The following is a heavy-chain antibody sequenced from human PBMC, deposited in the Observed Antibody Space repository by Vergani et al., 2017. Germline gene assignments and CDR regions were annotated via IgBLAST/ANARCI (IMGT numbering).Heavy chain of an antibody. J-gene: IGHJ6*03. CDR2: ISYDGSNK. D-gene: IGHD3-16*01. Sequence: VQLVESGGGVVQPGRSLRLSCAASGFTFSSYAMHWVRQAPGKGLEWVAVISYDGSNKYYADSVKGRFTISRDNSKNTLYLEMESLRVEDTAVYFCARDKSKRAPAVMGTYYYYMDVWGKGTKVTVSS. CDR1: GFTFSSYA. V-gene: IGHV3-30-3*01. CDR3: ARDKSKRAPAVMGTYYYYMDV.